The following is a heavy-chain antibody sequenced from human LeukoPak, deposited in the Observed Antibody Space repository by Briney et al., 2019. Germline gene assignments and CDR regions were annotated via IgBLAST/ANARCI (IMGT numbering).Heavy chain of an antibody. Sequence: SEALSLTCTVSGDSISSSSYYWGWIRQPPGKGLEWIGSIYYSGSTYYNPSLKSRVTISVDTSKNQFSLKLSSVTAADTAVYYCAREVVVPAALVDYWGQGTLVTVSS. CDR3: AREVVVPAALVDY. D-gene: IGHD2-2*01. J-gene: IGHJ4*02. CDR2: IYYSGST. V-gene: IGHV4-39*07. CDR1: GDSISSSSYY.